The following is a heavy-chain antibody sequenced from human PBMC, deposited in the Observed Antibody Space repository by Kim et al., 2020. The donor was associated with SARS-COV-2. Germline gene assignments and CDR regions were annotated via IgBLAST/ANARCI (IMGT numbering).Heavy chain of an antibody. V-gene: IGHV1-2*02. CDR2: INPNSGGT. CDR1: GYTFTGYY. J-gene: IGHJ5*02. D-gene: IGHD2-21*02. CDR3: ARADSYGGNSEVDWFDP. Sequence: ASVKVSCKASGYTFTGYYMHWVRQAPGQGLEWMGWINPNSGGTNYAQKFQGRVTMTRDTSISTAYMELSRLRSDDTAVYYCARADSYGGNSEVDWFDPWGQGTLVTVSS.